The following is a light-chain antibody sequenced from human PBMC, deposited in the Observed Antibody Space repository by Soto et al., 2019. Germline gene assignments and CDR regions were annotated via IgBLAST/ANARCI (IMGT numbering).Light chain of an antibody. CDR3: TSYASTTPHVV. J-gene: IGLJ2*01. CDR1: ISDVCGYNY. Sequence: QSALTQPASVSGSPGQSITISCTGTISDVCGYNYVSWYQHHPGKAPNLMIYEVFNRPSGVSNRFSGSRSGNTASLTISGLQAEDEGDYYCTSYASTTPHVVFGGGTKLTVL. CDR2: EVF. V-gene: IGLV2-14*01.